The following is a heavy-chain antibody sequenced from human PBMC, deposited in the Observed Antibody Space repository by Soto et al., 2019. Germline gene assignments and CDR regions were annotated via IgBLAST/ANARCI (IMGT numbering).Heavy chain of an antibody. V-gene: IGHV4-59*01. Sequence: TCTVSVGSISSYYWSWIRQPPGKGLEWIGYIYYSGSTNYNPSLKSRVTISVDTSKNQFSLKLSSVTAADTAVYYCARDLLTLDQYYYYGMDVWGQGTTVTVSS. J-gene: IGHJ6*02. D-gene: IGHD1-1*01. CDR1: VGSISSYY. CDR2: IYYSGST. CDR3: ARDLLTLDQYYYYGMDV.